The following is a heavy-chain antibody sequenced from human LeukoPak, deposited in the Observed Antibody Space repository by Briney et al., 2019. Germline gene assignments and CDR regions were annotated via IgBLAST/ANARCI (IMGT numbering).Heavy chain of an antibody. CDR2: INPNSGGT. D-gene: IGHD4-17*01. CDR1: GYTFTGYY. Sequence: ASVKVSCKASGYTFTGYYMHWVRQAPGQGLEWMGRINPNSGGTNYAQKFQGRVTMTRDTSISTAYMELSRRRADDTAVYYCARARMTTVTTDYYYYMDVWGKGTTVTVSS. V-gene: IGHV1-2*06. CDR3: ARARMTTVTTDYYYYMDV. J-gene: IGHJ6*03.